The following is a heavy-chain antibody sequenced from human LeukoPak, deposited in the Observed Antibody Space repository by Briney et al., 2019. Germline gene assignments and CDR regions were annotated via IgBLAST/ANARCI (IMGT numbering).Heavy chain of an antibody. D-gene: IGHD2-8*01. CDR1: AGSISSSNW. J-gene: IGHJ5*02. CDR2: IYLYGTT. CDR3: AKNGQSGFSFDP. V-gene: IGHV4-4*02. Sequence: SETLSLTCAVSAGSISSSNWWSWVRQSPVKGLEWIGEIYLYGTTNYNPSLKSRVTMSVDRSKNQFSLKLSSVTAADTAVYYCAKNGQSGFSFDPWGQGTLVTVSS.